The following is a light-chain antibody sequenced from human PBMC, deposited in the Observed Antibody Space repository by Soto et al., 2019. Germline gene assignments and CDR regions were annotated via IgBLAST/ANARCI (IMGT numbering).Light chain of an antibody. CDR2: EVN. J-gene: IGLJ1*01. Sequence: QSAMTQLASVSGSPGQSITISCTGPSSDVGYYDYVSWYQHHSVKAPKLIIYEVNNRPSGVSNRFSGSKSVNTASLTISGLQAEDEADYYCSSHSSSSAYYVFGTGTKVTVL. CDR3: SSHSSSSAYYV. V-gene: IGLV2-14*01. CDR1: SSDVGYYDY.